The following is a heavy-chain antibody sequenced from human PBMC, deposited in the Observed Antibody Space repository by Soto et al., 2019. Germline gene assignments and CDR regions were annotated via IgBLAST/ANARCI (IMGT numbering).Heavy chain of an antibody. CDR3: ASYELERDYMDV. CDR2: MNPNSGNT. V-gene: IGHV1-8*01. Sequence: KVSCKASGYTFTXYDINWVRQATGQGLEWMGWMNPNSGNTGYAQKFQGRVTMTRNTSISTAYMELSSLRSEDTAVYYCASYELERDYMDVWGKGTTVTV. J-gene: IGHJ6*03. CDR1: GYTFTXYD. D-gene: IGHD3-3*01.